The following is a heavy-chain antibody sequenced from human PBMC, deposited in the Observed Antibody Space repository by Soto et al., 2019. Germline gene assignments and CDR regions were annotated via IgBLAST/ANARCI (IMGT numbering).Heavy chain of an antibody. D-gene: IGHD3-22*01. Sequence: EVQLVESGGGLVQPEGSLRLSCAASGFTFSSYSMNWVRQAPGKGLEWVSYISSSSSTIYYADSVKGRFTISRDNAKNPLYLQMNSPRDEDTAVYYCGRDVGVITMIVGLVDYWGQGTLVTVSS. CDR1: GFTFSSYS. V-gene: IGHV3-48*02. CDR3: GRDVGVITMIVGLVDY. CDR2: ISSSSSTI. J-gene: IGHJ4*02.